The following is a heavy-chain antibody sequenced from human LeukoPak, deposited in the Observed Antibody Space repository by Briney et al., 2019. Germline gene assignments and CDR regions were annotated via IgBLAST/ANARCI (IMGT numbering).Heavy chain of an antibody. CDR2: ISSSGSTI. J-gene: IGHJ4*02. CDR3: AREHYYDSSGLDY. Sequence: GGSLRLSCAASGFTVSSNYMNWVRQAPGKGLEWVSYISSSGSTIYYADSLKGRFTISRDNAKNSLYLQLNSLRAEDTAVYYCAREHYYDSSGLDYWGQGTLVTVSS. D-gene: IGHD3-22*01. CDR1: GFTVSSNY. V-gene: IGHV3-48*03.